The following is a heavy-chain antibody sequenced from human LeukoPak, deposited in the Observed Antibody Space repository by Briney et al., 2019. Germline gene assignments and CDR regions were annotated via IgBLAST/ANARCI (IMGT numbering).Heavy chain of an antibody. CDR2: IVGSGGTT. CDR3: AKDPSYDFWSGFYPYFDY. Sequence: GGSLRLSCAASGFTFSSYAMSWVRQAPGKGMEWVSSIVGSGGTTSYADSVKGRFTISRDNSKNTLYLLMNSLRAEDTAVYYCAKDPSYDFWSGFYPYFDYWGQGTLVTVSS. CDR1: GFTFSSYA. J-gene: IGHJ4*02. D-gene: IGHD3-3*01. V-gene: IGHV3-23*01.